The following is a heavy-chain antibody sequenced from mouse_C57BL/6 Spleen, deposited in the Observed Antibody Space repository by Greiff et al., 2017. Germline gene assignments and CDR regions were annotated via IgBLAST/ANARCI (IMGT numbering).Heavy chain of an antibody. D-gene: IGHD1-1*01. CDR2: IDPSDSYT. CDR3: ARYGIITTVGFDY. J-gene: IGHJ2*01. CDR1: GYTFTSYW. V-gene: IGHV1-50*01. Sequence: QVQLQQPGAELVKPGASVKLSCKASGYTFTSYWMQWVKQRPGQGLEWIGEIDPSDSYTNYNQKIKGKASLTVDTSSSTAYMQLSSLTSEDSAVYYCARYGIITTVGFDYWGQGTTLTVSS.